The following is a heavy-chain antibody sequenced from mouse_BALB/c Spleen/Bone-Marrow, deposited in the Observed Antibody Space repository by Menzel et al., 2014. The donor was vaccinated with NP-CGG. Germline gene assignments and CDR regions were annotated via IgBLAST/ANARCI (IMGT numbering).Heavy chain of an antibody. D-gene: IGHD2-14*01. Sequence: VMLVESGAKLVRPGVSVKLSCKGSGYTFTDHAMHWVKRSHAKSLEWIGLISGYYGDAIYNQKFKGKATMTVDKSSSTAYMELARLTSEDSAIYYCARSGKVRNAMDYWGQGTSVTVSS. CDR1: GYTFTDHA. J-gene: IGHJ4*01. CDR3: ARSGKVRNAMDY. CDR2: ISGYYGDA. V-gene: IGHV1S137*01.